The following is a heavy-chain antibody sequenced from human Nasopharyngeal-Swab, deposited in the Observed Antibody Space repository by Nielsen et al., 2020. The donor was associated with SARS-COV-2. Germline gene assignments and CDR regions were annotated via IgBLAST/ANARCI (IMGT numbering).Heavy chain of an antibody. CDR3: TRRVPDFGY. CDR2: MTPNNGAT. Sequence: ASVTVSCKASGYTFTTYDINWLRPATGQGLDWMGWMTPNNGATGYAQKFQGRVTLTWDTSLSTAYMELSSLRSEDTAVYYCTRRVPDFGYWGQGTLVTVSS. V-gene: IGHV1-8*01. J-gene: IGHJ4*02. CDR1: GYTFTTYD.